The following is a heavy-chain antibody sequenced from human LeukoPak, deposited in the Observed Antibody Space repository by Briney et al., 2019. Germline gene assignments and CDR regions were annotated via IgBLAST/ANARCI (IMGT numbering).Heavy chain of an antibody. Sequence: GGTLRLSCAASGFTFKNYAMSWVRQAPGKGLEWISAISNNAVSTYYADSVKGRFTISRDNAKNSLYLQMNSLRAEDTAVYYCARGNYYESSGYFPPFDSWGQGTLVTVSS. CDR3: ARGNYYESSGYFPPFDS. D-gene: IGHD3-22*01. V-gene: IGHV3-23*01. CDR1: GFTFKNYA. CDR2: ISNNAVST. J-gene: IGHJ4*02.